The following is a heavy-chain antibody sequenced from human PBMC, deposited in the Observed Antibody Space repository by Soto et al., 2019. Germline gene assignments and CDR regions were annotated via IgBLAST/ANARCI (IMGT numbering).Heavy chain of an antibody. CDR3: ARGITIFGVVGYIYYYDMDV. Sequence: SETLSLTCAVSGGSISSSNWWSWVRQPPGKGLEWIGEIYHSGSTNYNPSLKSRVTISVDKSKNQFSLKLSSVTAADTAVYYCARGITIFGVVGYIYYYDMDVWGQGTTVTVSS. V-gene: IGHV4-4*02. CDR2: IYHSGST. CDR1: GGSISSSNW. D-gene: IGHD3-3*01. J-gene: IGHJ6*02.